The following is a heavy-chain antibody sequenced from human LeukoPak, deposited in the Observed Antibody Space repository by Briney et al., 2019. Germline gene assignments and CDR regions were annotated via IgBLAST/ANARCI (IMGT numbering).Heavy chain of an antibody. Sequence: GGSLRLSCAASGFTFSSYAMHWVRQAPGKGLEWVAVISYDGSNKYYADSVKGRFTISRDNSKNTLYLQMNSLRAEDTAVYYCAKDDPKSSAFDYWGQGTLVTVSS. CDR1: GFTFSSYA. V-gene: IGHV3-30-3*01. CDR2: ISYDGSNK. J-gene: IGHJ4*02. D-gene: IGHD2-15*01. CDR3: AKDDPKSSAFDY.